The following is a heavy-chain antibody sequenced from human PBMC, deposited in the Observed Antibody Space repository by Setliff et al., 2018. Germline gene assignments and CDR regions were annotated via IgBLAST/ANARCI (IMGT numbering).Heavy chain of an antibody. CDR2: IRSKSDSYAT. V-gene: IGHV3-73*01. CDR3: AAAPAGSDVFDM. D-gene: IGHD6-13*01. J-gene: IGHJ3*02. CDR1: GFTFGDFA. Sequence: PGGSLRLSCAASGFTFGDFAMTWVRQASGKGLEWVGRIRSKSDSYATIYAASVRGRFTISRDDSKNTAYLQMNSLKTEDTAVYYCAAAPAGSDVFDMWGQGTMVTVSS.